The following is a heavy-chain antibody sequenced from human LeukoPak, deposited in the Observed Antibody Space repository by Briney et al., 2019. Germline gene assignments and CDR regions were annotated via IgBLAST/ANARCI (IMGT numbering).Heavy chain of an antibody. D-gene: IGHD1-14*01. V-gene: IGHV3-7*01. CDR2: INQGGSDK. CDR1: GFTFSGHW. J-gene: IGHJ4*02. CDR3: TRDRSRAEDD. Sequence: GGSLRLSCEASGFTFSGHWMSWVRQAPGKGLEWVANINQGGSDKYYVDSVKGRFTISRDNANNLLYLQMNSLRGEDTAVYYCTRDRSRAEDDWGQGTLVTVSS.